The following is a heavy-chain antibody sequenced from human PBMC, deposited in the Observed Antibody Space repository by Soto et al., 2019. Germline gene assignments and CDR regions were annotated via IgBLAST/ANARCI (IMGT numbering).Heavy chain of an antibody. J-gene: IGHJ6*03. Sequence: GESLKISCKGSGYSFTSYWIGWVRQMPGKGLEWMGIIYPGDSDTRYSPSFQGQVTISADKSISTAYLQWSSLKASDTAMYYCALVVPAAIGYYYYYMDVWGKGTTVTVSS. V-gene: IGHV5-51*01. CDR2: IYPGDSDT. CDR3: ALVVPAAIGYYYYYMDV. D-gene: IGHD2-2*02. CDR1: GYSFTSYW.